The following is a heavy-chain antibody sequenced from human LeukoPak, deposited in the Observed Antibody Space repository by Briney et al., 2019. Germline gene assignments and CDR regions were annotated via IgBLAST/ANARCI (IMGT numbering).Heavy chain of an antibody. CDR3: ARDVRPSYYDSSGYPPPTPAGY. Sequence: NPGGSLRLSCAASGFTFSDYYMSWIRQAPGKGLEWVSYISSSGSTIYYADSVKGRFTISRDNAKNSLYLQMNSLRAEDTAVYYCARDVRPSYYDSSGYPPPTPAGYWGQGTLVTVSS. CDR2: ISSSGSTI. V-gene: IGHV3-11*01. CDR1: GFTFSDYY. D-gene: IGHD3-22*01. J-gene: IGHJ4*02.